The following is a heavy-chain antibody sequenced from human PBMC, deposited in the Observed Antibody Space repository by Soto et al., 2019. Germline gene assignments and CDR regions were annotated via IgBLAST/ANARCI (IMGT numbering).Heavy chain of an antibody. J-gene: IGHJ4*02. Sequence: SETLSLTCSVSGDSIRSSSYAWGWIRQPPGKGLEWIGSVSSRGTTYFNPTVRSRVTMSVDTSRNQYSMTLASVTVADTAVYYCARESLDDSPWGPGTLVTVSS. D-gene: IGHD1-1*01. CDR2: VSSRGTT. V-gene: IGHV4-39*02. CDR1: GDSIRSSSYA. CDR3: ARESLDDSP.